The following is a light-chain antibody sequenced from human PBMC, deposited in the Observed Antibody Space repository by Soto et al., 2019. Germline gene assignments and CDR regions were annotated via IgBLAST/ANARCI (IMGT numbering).Light chain of an antibody. CDR2: AAS. V-gene: IGKV1-27*01. CDR3: QKYNKAPWI. Sequence: DIQVTQSPPSLSASVGDRVTITCRASRDIDNSLAWYQQVPGKAPKLLIYAASTLQSGVPSRFRGSGSGTSFILTITSLQPEYVATYYCQKYNKAPWIFGQGTKVEV. CDR1: RDIDNS. J-gene: IGKJ1*01.